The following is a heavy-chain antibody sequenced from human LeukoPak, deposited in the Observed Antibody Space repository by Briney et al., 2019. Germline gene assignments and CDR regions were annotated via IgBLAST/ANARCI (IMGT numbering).Heavy chain of an antibody. CDR2: INPNSGGT. V-gene: IGHV1-2*02. D-gene: IGHD3-22*01. CDR1: GYTFTVYY. J-gene: IGHJ4*02. CDR3: ARLSKRDSSGYYVQATHHRYFDY. Sequence: ASVKVSCKASGYTFTVYYMHWVRQAPGQGLEWMGWINPNSGGTNYAQKLQGRVTMTTDTSTSTAYMELRSLRSDDTAVYYCARLSKRDSSGYYVQATHHRYFDYWGQGTLVTVSS.